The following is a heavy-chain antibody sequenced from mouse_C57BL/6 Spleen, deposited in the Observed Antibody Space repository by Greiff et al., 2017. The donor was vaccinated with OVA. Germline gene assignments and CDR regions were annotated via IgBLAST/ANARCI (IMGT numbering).Heavy chain of an antibody. V-gene: IGHV5-4*01. CDR1: GFTFSSYA. Sequence: EVMLVESGGGLVKPGGSLKLSCAASGFTFSSYAMSWVRQTPEKRLEWVATISDGGSYTYYPDNVKGRFTLSRDNAKNNLSLKMSHLKPEDTAMYYCAIELWFAYWGQGTLVTVSA. CDR3: AIELWFAY. J-gene: IGHJ3*01. CDR2: ISDGGSYT.